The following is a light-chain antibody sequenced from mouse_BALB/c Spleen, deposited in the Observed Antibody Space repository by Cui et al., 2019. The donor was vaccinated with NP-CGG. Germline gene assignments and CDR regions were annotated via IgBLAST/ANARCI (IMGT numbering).Light chain of an antibody. J-gene: IGLJ1*01. Sequence: AVIPQSAPTTSPGETVTLTCRSSTGAVTTSNYANWVQEKPDHLFTGLIGGTNNRAPGVPARFSGSLIGDKAALTITGAQTEDETIYFCALWYSNHWVFGGGTKLTVL. CDR1: TGAVTTSNY. CDR2: GTN. CDR3: ALWYSNHWV. V-gene: IGLV1*01.